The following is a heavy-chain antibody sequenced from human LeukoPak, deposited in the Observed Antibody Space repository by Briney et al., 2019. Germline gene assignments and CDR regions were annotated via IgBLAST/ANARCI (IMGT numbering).Heavy chain of an antibody. CDR3: ARDQRYAFDY. CDR2: ISTSTEGANYA. CDR1: GFTFSDYH. Sequence: PGGSLRLPCAASGFTFSDYHMNWVRQAPGKGLEWVSNISTSTEGANYAIYADSVKGRVTFSRDDAKNTLYLHMHSLRDDDTAVYYCARDQRYAFDYWGQGSLVTVSS. V-gene: IGHV3-11*05. J-gene: IGHJ4*02. D-gene: IGHD3-9*01.